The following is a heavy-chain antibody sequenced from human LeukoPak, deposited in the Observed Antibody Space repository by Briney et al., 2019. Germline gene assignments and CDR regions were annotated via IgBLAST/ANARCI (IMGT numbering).Heavy chain of an antibody. J-gene: IGHJ4*02. CDR1: GFTFSSYA. CDR3: ARIVGASESARAIFDY. D-gene: IGHD1-26*01. Sequence: AGGSLRLSCAASGFTFSSYAMHWVRQAPGKGLEWVAVISYDGSNKYYADSVKGRFTISRDNSKNTLYLQMNSLRAEDTAVYYCARIVGASESARAIFDYWGQGTLVTVSS. V-gene: IGHV3-30-3*01. CDR2: ISYDGSNK.